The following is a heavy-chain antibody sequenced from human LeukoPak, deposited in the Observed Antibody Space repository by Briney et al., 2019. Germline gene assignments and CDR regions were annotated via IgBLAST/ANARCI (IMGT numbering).Heavy chain of an antibody. Sequence: GGSLRLSCAASGFTFSSYAMNWVRQAPGKGLEWVSAISGSGGSAYYADSRKGRFAISRDNSKNTLYLQMNSLTVEDTAVYYCATPYGSGSYDYWGQGTLVTVSS. CDR3: ATPYGSGSYDY. D-gene: IGHD3-10*01. CDR1: GFTFSSYA. V-gene: IGHV3-23*01. J-gene: IGHJ4*02. CDR2: ISGSGGSA.